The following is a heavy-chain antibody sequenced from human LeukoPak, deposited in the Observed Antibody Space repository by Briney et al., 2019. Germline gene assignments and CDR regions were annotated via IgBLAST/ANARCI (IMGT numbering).Heavy chain of an antibody. D-gene: IGHD5-24*01. Sequence: PGGSLRLSCAASGFTFSTYVMHWVRQAPGKELEWVAFIRYDGSNKSYADSVKGRFTISRDNSKNTLYLQMNSLRAEDTAVYYCAKDLVATSGGEYWGQGTLVTVSS. J-gene: IGHJ4*02. CDR1: GFTFSTYV. V-gene: IGHV3-30*02. CDR3: AKDLVATSGGEY. CDR2: IRYDGSNK.